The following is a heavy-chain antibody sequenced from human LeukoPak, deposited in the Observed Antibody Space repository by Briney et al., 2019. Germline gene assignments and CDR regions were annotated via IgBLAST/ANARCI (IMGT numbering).Heavy chain of an antibody. D-gene: IGHD5-18*01. CDR2: INHSGST. V-gene: IGHV4-34*01. J-gene: IGHJ4*02. Sequence: KPSETLSLTCAVYGGSFGGYYWSWIRQPPGKGLEWIGEINHSGSTNYNPSLKSRATISVDTSKNQFSLKLSSVTAADTAVYYCAARQRRGYSYGPYYFDYWGQGTLVTVSS. CDR3: AARQRRGYSYGPYYFDY. CDR1: GGSFGGYY.